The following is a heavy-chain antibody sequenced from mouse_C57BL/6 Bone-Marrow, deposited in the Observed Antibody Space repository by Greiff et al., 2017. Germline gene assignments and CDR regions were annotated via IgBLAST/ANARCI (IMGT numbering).Heavy chain of an antibody. CDR2: ISSGGSYT. Sequence: EMQLVESGGDLVKPGGSLKLSCAASGFTFSSYGMSWVRQTPDKRLEWVATISSGGSYTYYPDSVKGRFTISRDNAKNTLYLQMSSLKSEDTAMYYCARPYGYDWYFDVWGTGTTVTVSS. CDR3: ARPYGYDWYFDV. CDR1: GFTFSSYG. V-gene: IGHV5-6*01. D-gene: IGHD2-2*01. J-gene: IGHJ1*03.